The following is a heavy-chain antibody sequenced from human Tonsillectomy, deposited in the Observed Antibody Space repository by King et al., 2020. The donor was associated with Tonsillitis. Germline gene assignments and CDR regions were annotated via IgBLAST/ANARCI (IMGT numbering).Heavy chain of an antibody. CDR2: IYHSGST. Sequence: VQLQESGPGLVKPSETLSLTCTVSGYSISSGYYWGWIRQPPGKGLEWIGSIYHSGSTYYNPSLKSRVTISVDTSKNQFSLKLSSVTAADTAVYYCARDAGIAARLPFDYWGQGTLVTVSS. CDR3: ARDAGIAARLPFDY. J-gene: IGHJ4*02. CDR1: GYSISSGYY. D-gene: IGHD6-6*01. V-gene: IGHV4-38-2*02.